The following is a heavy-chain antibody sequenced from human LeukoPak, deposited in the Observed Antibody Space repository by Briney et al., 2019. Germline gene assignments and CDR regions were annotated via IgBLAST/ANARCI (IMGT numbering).Heavy chain of an antibody. V-gene: IGHV1-69*01. CDR1: GGTFSSYA. D-gene: IGHD3-9*01. CDR2: IIPIFGTA. J-gene: IGHJ1*01. CDR3: ASCDILTGYYIVEYFQH. Sequence: SVKVSCKASGGTFSSYAISWVRQAPGQGLEWMGGIIPIFGTANYAQKFQGRVTITADESTSTAYMEPSSLRSEDTAVYYCASCDILTGYYIVEYFQHWGQGTLVTVSS.